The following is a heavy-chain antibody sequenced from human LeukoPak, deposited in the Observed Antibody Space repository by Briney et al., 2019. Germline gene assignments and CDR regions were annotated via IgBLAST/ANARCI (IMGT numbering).Heavy chain of an antibody. J-gene: IGHJ4*02. CDR2: ISPNGEIT. CDR3: VRGTSDWKGVDY. V-gene: IGHV3-74*01. D-gene: IGHD6-19*01. Sequence: GGSLRLYCSASEFTFSTYWMHWVRQAPGKGLVWVTNISPNGEITYYADSVKGRFTISRESAKSTLYLEMNILRAEDTAVYYCVRGTSDWKGVDYWGQGTLVNVSS. CDR1: EFTFSTYW.